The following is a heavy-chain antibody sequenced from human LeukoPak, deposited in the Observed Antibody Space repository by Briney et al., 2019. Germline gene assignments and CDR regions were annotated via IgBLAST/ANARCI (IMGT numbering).Heavy chain of an antibody. J-gene: IGHJ5*02. D-gene: IGHD6-13*01. CDR3: AKAKDSSTWSPGSWFDP. V-gene: IGHV4-4*02. Sequence: SETLSLTCAVSGGSISSNNWWTWVRQPPGKGLEWIGEVYHSGSTNSNPSLKSRVTISVDKSKNQFSLKLSSVTAADTAVYYCAKAKDSSTWSPGSWFDPWGQGTLVTVSS. CDR1: GGSISSNNW. CDR2: VYHSGST.